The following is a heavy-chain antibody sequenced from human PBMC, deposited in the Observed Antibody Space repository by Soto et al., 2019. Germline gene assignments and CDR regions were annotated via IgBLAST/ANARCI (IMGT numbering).Heavy chain of an antibody. CDR1: TFLLSRYG. Sequence: QQHLMEAGGGVVQPGGSLRLSCAGSTFLLSRYGMHWVRQAPGKGLEGGASTGYDGSKEYYADSLKGRSTISRDSSKNTMYLQMSRLRVDDTAVYYCARDSRTGPGLNYVMDVWGQGTTVTVSS. V-gene: IGHV3-33*01. D-gene: IGHD2-21*02. J-gene: IGHJ6*02. CDR2: TGYDGSKE. CDR3: ARDSRTGPGLNYVMDV.